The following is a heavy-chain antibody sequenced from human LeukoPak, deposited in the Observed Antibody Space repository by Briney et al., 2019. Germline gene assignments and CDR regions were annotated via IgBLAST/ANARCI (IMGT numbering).Heavy chain of an antibody. J-gene: IGHJ4*02. CDR3: ARSTPRTGYYFDY. CDR1: GFTFSSYA. D-gene: IGHD2-15*01. CDR2: ISYDGSNK. Sequence: GGSLRLSCAASGFTFSSYAMHWVRQAPGKGLEWVAVISYDGSNKYYADSVKGRFTISRDNSKNTLYLQMNSLRAEDTAVYYCARSTPRTGYYFDYWGQGTLVTVSS. V-gene: IGHV3-30-3*01.